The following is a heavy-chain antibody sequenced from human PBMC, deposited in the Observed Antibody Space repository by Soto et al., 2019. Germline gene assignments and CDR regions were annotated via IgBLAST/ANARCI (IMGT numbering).Heavy chain of an antibody. CDR1: GFTFSSYA. CDR3: ASLIVVVTPFDY. CDR2: ISYDGSNK. V-gene: IGHV3-30-3*01. J-gene: IGHJ4*02. D-gene: IGHD3-22*01. Sequence: GGSLRLSCAASGFTFSSYAMHWVRQAPGKGLEWVAVISYDGSNKYYADSVKGRFTISRDNSKNTLYLQMNSLRAEDTAVYYCASLIVVVTPFDYWGQGTLVTVSS.